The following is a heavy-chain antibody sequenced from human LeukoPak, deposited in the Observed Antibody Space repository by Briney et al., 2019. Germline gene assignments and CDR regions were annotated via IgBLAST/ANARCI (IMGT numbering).Heavy chain of an antibody. Sequence: GGSLRLSCAASGFTFSSYGMHWVRQAPGKRLEWGAVISYDGSNKYYADSVKGRFTISRDNSKNTLYLQMNSLRAEDTAVYYCAKGFDSSGFPFDGMDVWGQGTTVTVSS. CDR3: AKGFDSSGFPFDGMDV. CDR1: GFTFSSYG. V-gene: IGHV3-30*18. D-gene: IGHD3-22*01. J-gene: IGHJ6*02. CDR2: ISYDGSNK.